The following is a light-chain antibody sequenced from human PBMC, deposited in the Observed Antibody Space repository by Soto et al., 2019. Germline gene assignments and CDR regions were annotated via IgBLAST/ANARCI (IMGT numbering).Light chain of an antibody. CDR2: DAS. J-gene: IGKJ3*01. V-gene: IGKV1-33*01. Sequence: DIQMTQSPSSLSASVGDRVTITCQASQDISNYLNWYQQKPGKAPKLLIYDASNLETGVPSRFSGSGSGTDFTFTVTNLQPEDFAAYYCHQSHTFPFTFGPGTKVEIK. CDR3: HQSHTFPFT. CDR1: QDISNY.